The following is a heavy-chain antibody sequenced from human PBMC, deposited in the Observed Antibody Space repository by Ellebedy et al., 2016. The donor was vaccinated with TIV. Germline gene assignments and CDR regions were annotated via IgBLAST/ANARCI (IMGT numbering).Heavy chain of an antibody. J-gene: IGHJ4*02. D-gene: IGHD2-15*01. Sequence: GSLRLSCAVYGGSFSGYYWIWNRQPPGKGLEWIGEINHSGSTSYNPSLQSRVTISIDMTKNQFSLKLSSVTAADTAVYYCASGDCSGGSCYKNDNWGQGTLVTVSS. V-gene: IGHV4-34*01. CDR2: INHSGST. CDR3: ASGDCSGGSCYKNDN. CDR1: GGSFSGYY.